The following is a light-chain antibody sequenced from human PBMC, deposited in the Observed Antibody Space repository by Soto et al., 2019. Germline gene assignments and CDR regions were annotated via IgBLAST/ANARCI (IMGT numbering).Light chain of an antibody. J-gene: IGLJ1*01. CDR2: EVN. CDR3: SSYAGSNTHYV. V-gene: IGLV2-8*01. CDR1: SSDVGGYNY. Sequence: QSALSHPPSASGSPGHSVTISCTGTSSDVGGYNYVSWYQHHPGNAPKLMIYEVNKRTSGVPDRFSGSKSGNTASLTVSGLHAEDEADYYCSSYAGSNTHYVFGTGTKVTVL.